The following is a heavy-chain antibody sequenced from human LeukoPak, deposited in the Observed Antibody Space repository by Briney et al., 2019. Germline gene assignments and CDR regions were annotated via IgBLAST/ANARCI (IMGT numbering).Heavy chain of an antibody. CDR3: ARLYCSSTSCYSWL. J-gene: IGHJ4*02. V-gene: IGHV4-39*01. Sequence: SETLSLTCTVSGGSISCSGYYWGWIRQPPGKGLEWIGSIYYSGSTYYNPSLKSRVTISVDTSKNQFSLKLSSVTAADTAVYYCARLYCSSTSCYSWLWGQGTLVTVSS. CDR1: GGSISCSGYY. D-gene: IGHD2-2*01. CDR2: IYYSGST.